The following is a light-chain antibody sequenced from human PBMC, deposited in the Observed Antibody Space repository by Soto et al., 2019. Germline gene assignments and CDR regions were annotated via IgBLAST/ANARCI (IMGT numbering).Light chain of an antibody. CDR3: SLAGGDSLI. V-gene: IGLV2-8*01. CDR1: SSDVGSYVF. J-gene: IGLJ2*01. Sequence: QSVLTQPPSASGSTGQSVTISCTGTSSDVGSYVFVSWYQQHPGKAPKLMIYEVSKRPSGVPDRFSGSKSGNTASLTVSGLQVEDEADYYCSLAGGDSLIFGGGTKVTVL. CDR2: EVS.